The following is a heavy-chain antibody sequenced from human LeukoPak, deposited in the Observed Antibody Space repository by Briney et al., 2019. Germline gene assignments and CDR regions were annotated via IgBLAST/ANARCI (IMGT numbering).Heavy chain of an antibody. CDR2: IYTSGST. CDR3: ARRLYSSGWYSKGPYFDY. J-gene: IGHJ4*02. CDR1: GGSIGSYY. Sequence: SETLSLTCTVSGGSIGSYYWSWIRQPAGKGLEWIGRIYTSGSTNYNPSLKSRVTMSVDTSKNQFSLKLSSVTAADTAVYYCARRLYSSGWYSKGPYFDYWGQGTLVTVSP. D-gene: IGHD6-19*01. V-gene: IGHV4-4*07.